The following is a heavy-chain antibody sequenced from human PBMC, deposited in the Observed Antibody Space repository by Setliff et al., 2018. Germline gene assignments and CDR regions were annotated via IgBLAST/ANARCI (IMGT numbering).Heavy chain of an antibody. V-gene: IGHV1-8*02. J-gene: IGHJ4*02. CDR1: GYTFTSYD. CDR3: ARAQSWSGGPYYFDN. D-gene: IGHD3-3*01. CDR2: MNPNSGNT. Sequence: ASVKVSCKASGYTFTSYDINWMRQASGQGLEWMGWMNPNSGNTGYAQKFQGRVTMTRNTSISTAYMDLSSPRFEDTAVYYCARAQSWSGGPYYFDNWGQGTLVTVSS.